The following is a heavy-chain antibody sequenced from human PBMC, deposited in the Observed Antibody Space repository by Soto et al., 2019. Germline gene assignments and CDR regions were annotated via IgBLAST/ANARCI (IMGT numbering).Heavy chain of an antibody. Sequence: SETLSLACTVSGGSISSYYWSWIRQPPGKGLEWIGYIYYSGSTNYNPSLKSRVTISVDTSKNQFSLKLNSMTAADTAVYYCARHNYGSGSTYFDYWGQGTLVTVSS. CDR1: GGSISSYY. CDR2: IYYSGST. D-gene: IGHD3-10*01. V-gene: IGHV4-59*08. CDR3: ARHNYGSGSTYFDY. J-gene: IGHJ4*02.